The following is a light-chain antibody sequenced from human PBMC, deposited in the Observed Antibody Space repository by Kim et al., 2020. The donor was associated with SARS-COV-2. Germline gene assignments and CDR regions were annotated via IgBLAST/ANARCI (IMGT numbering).Light chain of an antibody. CDR1: SSDVGRYNY. CDR2: DVT. V-gene: IGLV2-11*01. Sequence: PGQSVTMSCTGTSSDVGRYNYVSWYQQHPGKAPKVMIYDVTKRPSGVPDRFSGSKSGNTASLTISGLQGEDEAEYYCCSFAGNSVVFGGATQLTVL. J-gene: IGLJ2*01. CDR3: CSFAGNSVV.